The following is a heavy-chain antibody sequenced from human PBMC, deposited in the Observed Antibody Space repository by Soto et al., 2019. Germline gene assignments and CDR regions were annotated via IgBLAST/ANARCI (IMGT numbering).Heavy chain of an antibody. V-gene: IGHV1-69*13. D-gene: IGHD1-26*01. J-gene: IGHJ4*02. Sequence: SVKVSCKASGGTFISYAISWVRQAPGQGLEWMGGIIPIFGTANYAQKFQGRVTITADESTSTVYMELSSLRSEDTAVYYCARDRASGSYFPYFDYWGQGTLVTVSS. CDR3: ARDRASGSYFPYFDY. CDR1: GGTFISYA. CDR2: IIPIFGTA.